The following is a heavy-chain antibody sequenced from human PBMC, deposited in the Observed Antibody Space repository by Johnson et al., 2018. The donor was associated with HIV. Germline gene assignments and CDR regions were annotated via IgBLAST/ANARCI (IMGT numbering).Heavy chain of an antibody. J-gene: IGHJ3*02. CDR2: ISYDGSNK. Sequence: VQLVESGGGLVQPGGSLRLSCAASGFTFSNYAMHWVRQAPGKGLEYVSAISYDGSNKYYADSVKGRFTISRDNAKNSLYLQMNSLRAEDTAVYYCASVGSSGFFSAFDSWGQGTMVTVSS. CDR1: GFTFSNYA. V-gene: IGHV3-30-3*01. D-gene: IGHD6-19*01. CDR3: ASVGSSGFFSAFDS.